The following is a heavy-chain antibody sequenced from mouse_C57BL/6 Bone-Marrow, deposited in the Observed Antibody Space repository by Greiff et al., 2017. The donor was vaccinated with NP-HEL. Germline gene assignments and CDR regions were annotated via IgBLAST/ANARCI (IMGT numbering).Heavy chain of an antibody. CDR3: ARDGGWDGFAY. Sequence: EVHLVESGGGLVKPGGSLKLSCAASGFTFSSYAMSWVRQTPEKRLEWVATISDGGSYTYYPDNVKGRFTISRDNAKNNLYLQMSHLKSEDTAMYYCARDGGWDGFAYWGQGTLVTVSA. J-gene: IGHJ3*01. D-gene: IGHD4-1*01. V-gene: IGHV5-4*01. CDR2: ISDGGSYT. CDR1: GFTFSSYA.